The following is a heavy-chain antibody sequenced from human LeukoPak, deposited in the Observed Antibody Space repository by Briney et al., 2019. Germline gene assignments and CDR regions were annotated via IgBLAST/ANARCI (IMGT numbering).Heavy chain of an antibody. Sequence: SETPSLTCAVYGGSFSGYYWSWIRQPPGKGLEWIGEINHSGSTNYNPSLKSRVTISVDTSKNQFSLKLSSVTAADTAVYYCARRDSCSSTSCYARGYYYYGMDVWGKGTTVTVSS. D-gene: IGHD2-2*01. CDR1: GGSFSGYY. J-gene: IGHJ6*04. CDR2: INHSGST. V-gene: IGHV4-34*01. CDR3: ARRDSCSSTSCYARGYYYYGMDV.